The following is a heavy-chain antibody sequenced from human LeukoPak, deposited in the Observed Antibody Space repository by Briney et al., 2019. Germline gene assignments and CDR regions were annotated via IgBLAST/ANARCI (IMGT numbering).Heavy chain of an antibody. CDR2: IIPIFGTA. J-gene: IGHJ4*02. CDR1: GYTFASYG. D-gene: IGHD3-10*01. Sequence: SVKVSCKASGYTFASYGISWVRQAPGQGLEWMGGIIPIFGTANYAQKFQGRVTITTDESTSTAYMGLSSLRSEDTAVYYCAKDSIGLLWFGEAMGDYWGQGTLVTVSS. CDR3: AKDSIGLLWFGEAMGDY. V-gene: IGHV1-69*05.